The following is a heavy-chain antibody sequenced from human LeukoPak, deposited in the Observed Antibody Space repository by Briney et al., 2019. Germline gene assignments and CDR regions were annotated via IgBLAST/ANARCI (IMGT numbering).Heavy chain of an antibody. V-gene: IGHV1-69*13. J-gene: IGHJ4*02. Sequence: SVKVSCKASGGTFSIYAISWVRQAPGQGLEWMGGIIPIFGTANYAQKFQGRVTITADESTSTAYMELSSLRSEDTAVYYCASTLQGSYYKCLDYWGQGTLVTVSS. CDR3: ASTLQGSYYKCLDY. CDR2: IIPIFGTA. CDR1: GGTFSIYA. D-gene: IGHD3-10*01.